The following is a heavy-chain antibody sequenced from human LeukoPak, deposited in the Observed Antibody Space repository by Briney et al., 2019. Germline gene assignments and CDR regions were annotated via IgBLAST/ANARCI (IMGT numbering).Heavy chain of an antibody. CDR1: GFTFSSYW. D-gene: IGHD3-16*01. CDR3: AKDPGRLGVEASDY. V-gene: IGHV3-74*01. CDR2: INSDGSST. J-gene: IGHJ4*02. Sequence: GGSLRLSCAASGFTFSSYWMHWVRQAPGKGLVWVSRINSDGSSTSYADSVKGRFTISRDNAKNTLYLQMNSLRAEDTAVYYCAKDPGRLGVEASDYWGQGTLVTVSS.